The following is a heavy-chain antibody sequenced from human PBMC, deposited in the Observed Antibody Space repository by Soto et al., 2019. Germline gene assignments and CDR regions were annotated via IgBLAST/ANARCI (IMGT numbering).Heavy chain of an antibody. J-gene: IGHJ6*02. V-gene: IGHV1-18*01. CDR2: ISPYSGNT. CDR1: GYIFVNYG. D-gene: IGHD3-16*01. CDR3: AMVDNYVTPTPQDV. Sequence: QVQLVQSGDEVRKPGSSVKVSCKASGYIFVNYGIAWVRQAPGQGLEWMGWISPYSGNTHYARKGQGRLTLTTATSTSTAYMDLGSLTSDDTAVYYLAMVDNYVTPTPQDVWGQGTTVTVSS.